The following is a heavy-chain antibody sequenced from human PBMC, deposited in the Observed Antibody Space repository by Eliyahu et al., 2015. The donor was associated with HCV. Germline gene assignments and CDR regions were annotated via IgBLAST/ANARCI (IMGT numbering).Heavy chain of an antibody. V-gene: IGHV4-61*01. CDR1: XXXISXXSYY. D-gene: IGHD3-10*01. CDR3: ARTPITMIQGVFDY. J-gene: IGHJ4*02. Sequence: QVQLQESGPGLVKPSETLSLTCXVSXXXISXXSYYWNWIXQPXGEGLEWIGYVYYTGSTDYSPSLKSRAIISIDRSKKQFSLKLSSVTAADTAVYYCARTPITMIQGVFDYWGQGALVTVSS. CDR2: VYYTGST.